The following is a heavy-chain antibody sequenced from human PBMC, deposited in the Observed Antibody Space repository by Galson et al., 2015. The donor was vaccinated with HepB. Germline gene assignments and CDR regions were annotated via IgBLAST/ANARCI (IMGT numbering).Heavy chain of an antibody. Sequence: SGAEVKKPGESLKISCKGSGYSFPNYWIAWVRQMPGKGLEWMGIIYPGDSHTTYSPSFEGQVTISVDKSISTAYLQWSRLKASDTAMYYGARRLEKATALPSECWGQGTMVTVSS. CDR2: IYPGDSHT. J-gene: IGHJ3*01. V-gene: IGHV5-51*03. CDR1: GYSFPNYW. CDR3: ARRLEKATALPSEC. D-gene: IGHD5-24*01.